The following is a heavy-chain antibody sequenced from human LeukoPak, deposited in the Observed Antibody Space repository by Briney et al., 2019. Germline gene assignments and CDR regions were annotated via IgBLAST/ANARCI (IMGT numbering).Heavy chain of an antibody. V-gene: IGHV3-48*04. J-gene: IGHJ4*02. Sequence: GRSLRLFCAASGFTFSSYGMHWVRQAPGKGLEWVSYISSSGSPIYYADSVEGRFTISRDNAKNSLYLQMNSLRAEDTAVYYCVLRGAVAAADFWGQGTLVTVSS. D-gene: IGHD6-19*01. CDR2: ISSSGSPI. CDR1: GFTFSSYG. CDR3: VLRGAVAAADF.